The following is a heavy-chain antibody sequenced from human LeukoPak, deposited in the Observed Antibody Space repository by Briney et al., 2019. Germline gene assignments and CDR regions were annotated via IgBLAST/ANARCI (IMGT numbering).Heavy chain of an antibody. Sequence: KPSETLSLTCTVSGGSISSYYWSWIRQPPGKGLEWIGYIYYSGSTNYNPSLKSRVTISVDTSKNQFSLKLSSVTAADTAVYYCARGAGTVTYYYYYYYMDVWGKGTTVTVSS. CDR3: ARGAGTVTYYYYYYYMDV. D-gene: IGHD4-11*01. J-gene: IGHJ6*03. CDR1: GGSISSYY. CDR2: IYYSGST. V-gene: IGHV4-59*01.